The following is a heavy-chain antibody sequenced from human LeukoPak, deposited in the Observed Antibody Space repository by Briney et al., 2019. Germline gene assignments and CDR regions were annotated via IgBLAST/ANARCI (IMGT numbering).Heavy chain of an antibody. D-gene: IGHD6-19*01. Sequence: RASVKVSCKASGGTFSSYAISWVRQAPGQGLEWMGGIIPIFGTANYAQKFQGRVTITADKSTSTAYMELSSLRSEDTAVYYCARVERIAVAGTHNWFDPWGQGTLVTVSS. CDR2: IIPIFGTA. CDR1: GGTFSSYA. J-gene: IGHJ5*02. V-gene: IGHV1-69*06. CDR3: ARVERIAVAGTHNWFDP.